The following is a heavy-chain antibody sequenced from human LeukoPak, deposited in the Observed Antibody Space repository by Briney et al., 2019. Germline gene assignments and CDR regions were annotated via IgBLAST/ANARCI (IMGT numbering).Heavy chain of an antibody. CDR3: AKPSNYYGSATDAFDF. V-gene: IGHV4-59*01. J-gene: IGHJ3*01. Sequence: SETLSLTCTVSGGSISSYYWSWIRQPPGKGLEWIGYIYYSGSTNYNPSLKSRVTISVDTSKNQFSLKLSSVTAADTAVYYCAKPSNYYGSATDAFDFWGQGTMVTVSS. D-gene: IGHD3-10*01. CDR1: GGSISSYY. CDR2: IYYSGST.